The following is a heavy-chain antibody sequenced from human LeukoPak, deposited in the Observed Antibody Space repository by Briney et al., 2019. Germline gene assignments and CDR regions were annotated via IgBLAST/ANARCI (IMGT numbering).Heavy chain of an antibody. V-gene: IGHV4-34*01. CDR1: GEPFSGYY. Sequence: PSETLSLTCAVYGEPFSGYYWSWIRQPPGKGLEWIGEINHSGSTNYNPSLESRVTMLVDTSKNQFSLKVKSVTAADTAVYYCASSDVDTAMVAVRYWGQGTLVTVSS. CDR2: INHSGST. J-gene: IGHJ4*02. CDR3: ASSDVDTAMVAVRY. D-gene: IGHD5-18*01.